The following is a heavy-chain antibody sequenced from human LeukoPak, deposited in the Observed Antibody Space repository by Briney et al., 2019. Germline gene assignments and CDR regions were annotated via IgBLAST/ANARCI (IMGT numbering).Heavy chain of an antibody. J-gene: IGHJ3*02. Sequence: GGSLRLSCAASGFTFSSYAMSWVRQAPGKGLEWVSAISGSGGSTYYADSVKGRSTISRDNSKNTLYLQMNSLRAEGTAVYYCAKEGALGYCSSTSCEDAFDIWGQGTMVTVSS. CDR2: ISGSGGST. CDR3: AKEGALGYCSSTSCEDAFDI. D-gene: IGHD2-2*01. CDR1: GFTFSSYA. V-gene: IGHV3-23*01.